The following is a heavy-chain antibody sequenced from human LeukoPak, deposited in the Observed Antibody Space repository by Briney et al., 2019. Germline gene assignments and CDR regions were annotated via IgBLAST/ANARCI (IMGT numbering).Heavy chain of an antibody. Sequence: ASVPLSFKPSGYDFLNFGINWVRQAPAQGLAWVGWIAPANGHTNFAQKLQDRVTMTADTSTSTAYMELKGLRSDDTAIYFCAISYEYPTSEYAGNDAFDIWGQGTLVTVS. V-gene: IGHV1-18*01. CDR3: AISYEYPTSEYAGNDAFDI. CDR2: IAPANGHT. D-gene: IGHD3-16*01. J-gene: IGHJ3*02. CDR1: GYDFLNFG.